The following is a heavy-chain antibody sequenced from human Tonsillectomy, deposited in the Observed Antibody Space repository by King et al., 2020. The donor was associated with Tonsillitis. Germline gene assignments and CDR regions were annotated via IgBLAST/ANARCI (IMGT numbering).Heavy chain of an antibody. CDR2: ILYSGST. D-gene: IGHD2/OR15-2a*01. CDR1: GGSISSTSFY. J-gene: IGHJ5*02. Sequence: QLQESGPGLVKPSETLSLTCTVSGGSISSTSFYWGWIRQPPGKGLDWIWSILYSGSTYYDPSLKSRVTLSVDTSKNQFSLKLSSVTAADTAVYYCARHRLLNWFDRWGKGTLVTVSS. CDR3: ARHRLLNWFDR. V-gene: IGHV4-39*01.